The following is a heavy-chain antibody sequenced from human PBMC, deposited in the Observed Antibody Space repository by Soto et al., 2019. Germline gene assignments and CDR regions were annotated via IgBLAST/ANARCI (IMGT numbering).Heavy chain of an antibody. D-gene: IGHD2-21*02. CDR1: GFTFTSSA. CDR2: IVVGSGNT. Sequence: SVKVSCKASGFTFTSSAVQWVRQARGQRLEWIGWIVVGSGNTNYAQKFQERVTITRDMSTSTAYMELSSLRSEDTAVYYCAAETPYCGGDCYSDYYYYYGMDVWGQGTTVTVSS. J-gene: IGHJ6*02. CDR3: AAETPYCGGDCYSDYYYYYGMDV. V-gene: IGHV1-58*01.